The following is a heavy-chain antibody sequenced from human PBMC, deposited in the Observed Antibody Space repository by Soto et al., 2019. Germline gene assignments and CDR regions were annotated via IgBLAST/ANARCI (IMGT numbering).Heavy chain of an antibody. CDR2: ISGSGGST. Sequence: EVQLLESGGGLVQPGGSLRLSCAASGFTFSSYAMSWVRQAPGKGLEWVSAISGSGGSTYYADSVKGRFTISRDNSENTLYLQMNSLRAEDTAVYYCAKGQTYYYGSGSEAHFDYWGQGTLVTVSS. CDR3: AKGQTYYYGSGSEAHFDY. D-gene: IGHD3-10*01. J-gene: IGHJ4*02. V-gene: IGHV3-23*01. CDR1: GFTFSSYA.